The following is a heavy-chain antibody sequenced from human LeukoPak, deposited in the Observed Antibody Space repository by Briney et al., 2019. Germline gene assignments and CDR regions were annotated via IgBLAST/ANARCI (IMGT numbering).Heavy chain of an antibody. CDR1: GGSFSGYY. D-gene: IGHD6-13*01. CDR2: INHSGST. Sequence: SETLSLTCAVYGGSFSGYYWSWIRQPPGKGLEWIGEINHSGSTNYNPSLKSRVTISVDTSKNQFSLKLSSVTAADTAVYYCARSRGIAAAGRGGYFDYWGQGTLVTVSS. J-gene: IGHJ4*02. V-gene: IGHV4-34*01. CDR3: ARSRGIAAAGRGGYFDY.